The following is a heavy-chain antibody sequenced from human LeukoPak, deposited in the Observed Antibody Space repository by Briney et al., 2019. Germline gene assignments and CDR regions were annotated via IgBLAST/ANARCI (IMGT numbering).Heavy chain of an antibody. V-gene: IGHV3-48*01. D-gene: IGHD1-26*01. Sequence: PGGSLRLSCAASGFTFSSYSMNWVRQAPGKGLEWASYISSSSSTIYYADSVKGRFTISRDNAKNSLYLQMNSLRAEDTAVYYCARAGGSYYYYYYYMDVWGKGTTVTVSS. CDR3: ARAGGSYYYYYYYMDV. J-gene: IGHJ6*03. CDR1: GFTFSSYS. CDR2: ISSSSSTI.